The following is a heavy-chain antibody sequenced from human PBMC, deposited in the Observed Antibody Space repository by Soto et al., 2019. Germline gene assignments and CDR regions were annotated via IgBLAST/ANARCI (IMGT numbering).Heavy chain of an antibody. CDR3: SFCPYTAMVTGFYF. CDR2: IYYSGST. Sequence: PSETLSLTCTVSGGSISSGGYYWSWIRQHPGKGLEWIGYIYYSGSTYYNPSLKSRVTISVDTSKNQFSLKLSSVTAADTAVYYCSFCPYTAMVTGFYFWGRGTLDPVSA. D-gene: IGHD5-18*01. V-gene: IGHV4-31*03. J-gene: IGHJ4*02. CDR1: GGSISSGGYY.